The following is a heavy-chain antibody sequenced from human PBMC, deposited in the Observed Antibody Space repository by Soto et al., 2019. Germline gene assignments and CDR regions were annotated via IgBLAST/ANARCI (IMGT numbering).Heavy chain of an antibody. Sequence: QVQLVESGGGVVQPGRSLRLSCAASGFTFSSYAMHWVRQAPGKGLEWVAVISYDGSNKYYADSVKGRFTISRDNSKNTLYLQMNSLRAEDTAVYYCARDQASLPNYYGSGSYDYWGQGTLVTVSS. J-gene: IGHJ4*02. CDR2: ISYDGSNK. V-gene: IGHV3-30-3*01. CDR3: ARDQASLPNYYGSGSYDY. D-gene: IGHD3-10*01. CDR1: GFTFSSYA.